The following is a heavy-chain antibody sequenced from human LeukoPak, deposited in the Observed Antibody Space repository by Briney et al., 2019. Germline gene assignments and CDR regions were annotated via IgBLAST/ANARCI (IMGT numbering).Heavy chain of an antibody. J-gene: IGHJ4*02. Sequence: VASVKVSCKASGDTFGSYAINWARQAPGQGLEWMGRIFPILGIVNYAQKFQGRVTITADKSTTTAYLELGSLRSEDTAVYYCASWYESFGFSAADDSELPNWGQGTLVTVSS. CDR3: ASWYESFGFSAADDSELPN. CDR2: IFPILGIV. CDR1: GDTFGSYA. V-gene: IGHV1-69*04. D-gene: IGHD1-26*01.